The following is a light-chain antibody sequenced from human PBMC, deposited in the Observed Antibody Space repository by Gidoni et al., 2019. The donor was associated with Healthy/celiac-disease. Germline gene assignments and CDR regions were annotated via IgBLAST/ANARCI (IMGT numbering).Light chain of an antibody. CDR1: QGISSY. CDR3: QQLNSYPRT. Sequence: DILFTQSPHFRSASVGDRVTITCRASQGISSYLARYHQKPGKAPNLLSYAASTLQSGVPSRCSGSGSGTEFPLPIGSLQPGNFATYSCQQLNSYPRTFXXXTKVEIK. CDR2: AAS. J-gene: IGKJ1*01. V-gene: IGKV1-9*01.